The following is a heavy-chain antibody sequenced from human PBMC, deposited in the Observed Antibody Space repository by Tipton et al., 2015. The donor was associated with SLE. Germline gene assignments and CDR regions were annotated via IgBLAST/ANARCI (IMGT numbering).Heavy chain of an antibody. D-gene: IGHD3-22*01. J-gene: IGHJ3*02. Sequence: TLSLTCAVSGGSISSTDWWSWVRQPPGKGLEWIGEIYHGGSTNYNPSLKSRVTISVDTSKNQFSLKLSSVTAADTAVYYCASSALSVVVVTHAFDIWGQGTMVTVSS. CDR2: IYHGGST. CDR3: ASSALSVVVVTHAFDI. V-gene: IGHV4-4*02. CDR1: GGSISSTDW.